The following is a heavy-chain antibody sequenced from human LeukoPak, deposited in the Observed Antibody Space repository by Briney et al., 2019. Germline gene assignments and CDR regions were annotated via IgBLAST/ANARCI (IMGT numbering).Heavy chain of an antibody. V-gene: IGHV3-23*01. CDR1: GFTFSSYA. D-gene: IGHD3-10*01. CDR3: AKASGKITMVRGVITY. Sequence: GGSLRLSCAASGFTFSSYAMSWVRQAPGKGLEWVSAISGSGGSTYYADSVKGRFTISRDNSKNTLYLQMNSLRAEDTAVCYCAKASGKITMVRGVITYWGQGTLVTVSS. CDR2: ISGSGGST. J-gene: IGHJ4*02.